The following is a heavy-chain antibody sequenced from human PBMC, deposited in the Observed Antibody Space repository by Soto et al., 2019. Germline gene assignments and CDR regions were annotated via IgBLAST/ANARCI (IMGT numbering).Heavy chain of an antibody. CDR1: GFTFSSYG. V-gene: IGHV3-30*18. J-gene: IGHJ6*02. Sequence: QVQLVESGGGVVQPGRSLRLSCAASGFTFSSYGMHWVRQAPGKGLEWVAVISYDGSNKYYADSVKGRFTTSRDNSKNTLYLQMNSLRAEDTAVYYRAKEDLGRLMYVWGQGTTVTVSS. CDR3: AKEDLGRLMYV. CDR2: ISYDGSNK.